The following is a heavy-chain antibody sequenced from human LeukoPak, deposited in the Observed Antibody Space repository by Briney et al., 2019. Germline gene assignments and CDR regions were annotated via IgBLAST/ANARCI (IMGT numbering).Heavy chain of an antibody. CDR3: CTGGYYLDY. CDR2: VKSKVDGETI. J-gene: IGHJ4*02. D-gene: IGHD6-25*01. V-gene: IGHV3-15*07. CDR1: GFTFNTYS. Sequence: GGSLRLSCAASGFTFNTYSMNWVRQAPGKGLELVGRVKSKVDGETIDYAAPVKDRFTISRDDSKNTVYLQMNSLKTEDTAVYFCCTGGYYLDYWGQGTLVTVSS.